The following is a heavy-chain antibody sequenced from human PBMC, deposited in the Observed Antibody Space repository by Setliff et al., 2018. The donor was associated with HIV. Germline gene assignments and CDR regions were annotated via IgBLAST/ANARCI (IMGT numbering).Heavy chain of an antibody. CDR3: ARIVALNGYPSDY. CDR2: ISVKNGNT. J-gene: IGHJ4*02. Sequence: ASVKVSCKASGYTFISYGVSWVRQAPGQGLEWMGWISVKNGNTNYAQKFQGRVTMTTDTSTSTAYVELRSLGSDDTAVYYCARIVALNGYPSDYWGQGTLVTVSS. D-gene: IGHD2-8*01. CDR1: GYTFISYG. V-gene: IGHV1-18*01.